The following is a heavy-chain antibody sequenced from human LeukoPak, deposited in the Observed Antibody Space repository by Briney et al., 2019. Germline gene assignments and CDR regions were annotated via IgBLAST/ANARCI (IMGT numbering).Heavy chain of an antibody. CDR1: GFTFSSSA. Sequence: GGSLRLSCAASGFTFSSSAMHWVRQAPGKGLEWVAIISNDGSKQHDADSVKGRFTISRDNSKNTLYLQMNSLRAADTAVYYCARARHAGRAPDREYFQHWGQGTLVTVSS. J-gene: IGHJ1*01. CDR3: ARARHAGRAPDREYFQH. D-gene: IGHD1-26*01. V-gene: IGHV3-30*14. CDR2: ISNDGSKQ.